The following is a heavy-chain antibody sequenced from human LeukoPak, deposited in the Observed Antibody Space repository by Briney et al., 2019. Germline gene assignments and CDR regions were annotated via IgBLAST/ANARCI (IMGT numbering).Heavy chain of an antibody. D-gene: IGHD3-10*01. CDR1: GYSFTDYY. V-gene: IGHV1-2*02. CDR3: ARNFVMFRVVIRANVFDI. Sequence: ASVKVSCKASGYSFTDYYIHWVRQAPGQGFEWMGWLNPNSGATNYAPKFQGRVTMIRDMSINTASMDLSRLTSSDTAVYYCARNFVMFRVVIRANVFDIWGQGTMVTVSS. J-gene: IGHJ3*02. CDR2: LNPNSGAT.